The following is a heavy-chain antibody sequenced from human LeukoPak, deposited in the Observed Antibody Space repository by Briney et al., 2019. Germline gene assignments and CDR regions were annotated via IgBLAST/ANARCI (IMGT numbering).Heavy chain of an antibody. CDR3: AKNVNYDILTGRIDY. CDR1: GFTFSSYA. J-gene: IGHJ4*02. Sequence: GGSLRLSCAASGFTFSSYAMSWFRQAPGKGLEWVSAISGSGGSTYYADSVKGRFTISRDNSKNTLYLQMNSLRAEDTAVYYCAKNVNYDILTGRIDYWGQGTLVTVSS. D-gene: IGHD3-9*01. V-gene: IGHV3-23*01. CDR2: ISGSGGST.